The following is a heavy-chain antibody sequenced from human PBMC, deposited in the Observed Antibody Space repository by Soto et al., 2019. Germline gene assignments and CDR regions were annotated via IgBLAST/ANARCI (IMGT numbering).Heavy chain of an antibody. CDR2: IYGDGRT. J-gene: IGHJ3*02. CDR1: NFPVNNSY. V-gene: IGHV3-66*01. D-gene: IGHD6-25*01. Sequence: DVHLVESGGGLVQPGGSLRLSCAASNFPVNNSYMTWVRQAPGKGLEWVSIIYGDGRTFSADSVRGRFTISRDNSKNTLYLQMSSLRAEDTAVYYCASWRTETGYDAFDIWGQGTAVTVSS. CDR3: ASWRTETGYDAFDI.